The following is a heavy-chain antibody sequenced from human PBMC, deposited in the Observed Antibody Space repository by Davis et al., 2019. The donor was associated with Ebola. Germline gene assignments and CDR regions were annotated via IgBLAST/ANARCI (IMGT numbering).Heavy chain of an antibody. CDR1: GFTFSSYG. J-gene: IGHJ6*02. V-gene: IGHV3-30*03. Sequence: PGGSLRLSCAASGFTFSSYGMHWVRQAPGKGLEWVAVISYDGSNKYYADSVKGRFTISRDNSKNTLYLQMNSLRAEDTAVYYCARVGLYNSGWYGAYYYYYGMDVWGQGTTVTVSS. CDR2: ISYDGSNK. D-gene: IGHD6-19*01. CDR3: ARVGLYNSGWYGAYYYYYGMDV.